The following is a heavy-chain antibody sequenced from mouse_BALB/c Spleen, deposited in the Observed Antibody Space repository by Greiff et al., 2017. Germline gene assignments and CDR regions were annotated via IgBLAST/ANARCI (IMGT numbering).Heavy chain of an antibody. V-gene: IGHV3-6*02. CDR1: GYSITSGYY. CDR3: ADSQSSPLRLRYWYFDV. Sequence: EVQLVESGPGLVKPSQSLSLTCSVTGYSITSGYYWNWIRQFPGNKLEWMGYISYDGSNNYNPSLKNRISITRDTSKNQFFLKLNSVTTEDTATYYCADSQSSPLRLRYWYFDVWGAGTTVTVSS. D-gene: IGHD1-2*01. J-gene: IGHJ1*01. CDR2: ISYDGSN.